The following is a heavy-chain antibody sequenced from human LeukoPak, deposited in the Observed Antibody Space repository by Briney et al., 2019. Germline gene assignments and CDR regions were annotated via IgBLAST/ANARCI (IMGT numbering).Heavy chain of an antibody. J-gene: IGHJ4*02. D-gene: IGHD2-15*01. CDR2: IIPIFGTA. Sequence: RASVKVSCKASGGTFSSYAISWVRPAPGQGLEWMGRIIPIFGTANYAQKFQGRVTITADKSTSTAYMELSSLRAEDTAVYYCARAGKVVVAAADWGQGTLVTVSS. CDR3: ARAGKVVVAAAD. CDR1: GGTFSSYA. V-gene: IGHV1-69*06.